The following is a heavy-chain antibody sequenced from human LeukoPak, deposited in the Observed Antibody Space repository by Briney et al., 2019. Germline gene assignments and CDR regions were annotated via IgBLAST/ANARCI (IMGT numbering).Heavy chain of an antibody. CDR1: GGSISSSNW. D-gene: IGHD3-22*01. Sequence: SETLSLTCAVSGGSISSSNWWSWVRQPPGKGLEWIGEIYHSGSTNYNPSLKSRVTISVDKSKNQFSLKLSSVTAADTAVYYCARDHHRRLYDSQARDTFDIWGQGTMVTVSS. V-gene: IGHV4-4*02. CDR3: ARDHHRRLYDSQARDTFDI. J-gene: IGHJ3*02. CDR2: IYHSGST.